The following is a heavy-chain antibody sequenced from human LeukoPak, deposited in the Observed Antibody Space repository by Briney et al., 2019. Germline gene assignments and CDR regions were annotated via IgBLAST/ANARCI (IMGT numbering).Heavy chain of an antibody. CDR3: ARTDYSNPLYMDV. CDR2: IYTSGST. D-gene: IGHD4-11*01. J-gene: IGHJ6*03. V-gene: IGHV4-4*07. Sequence: SETLSLTCTVSGGSISSYYWSWIRQPAGKGLEWIGRIYTSGSTNYNPSLKSRVTMPVDTSKNQFSLKLSSVTAADTAVYYCARTDYSNPLYMDVWGKGTTVTVSS. CDR1: GGSISSYY.